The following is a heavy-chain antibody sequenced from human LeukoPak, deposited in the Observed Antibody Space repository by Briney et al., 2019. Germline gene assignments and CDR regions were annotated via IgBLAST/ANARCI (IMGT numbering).Heavy chain of an antibody. J-gene: IGHJ3*02. CDR2: ITGGNTYI. CDR1: GFSFSNYN. CDR3: ARCYYYDSSGYLTSVGAFDI. Sequence: GGSLRLSCAASGFSFSNYNMNWVRQAPGKGLEWVSSITGGNTYIYYADSVKGRFTISRDNAKNSLYLQMNSLRAEDTAVYYCARCYYYDSSGYLTSVGAFDIWGQGTMVTVSS. D-gene: IGHD3-22*01. V-gene: IGHV3-21*01.